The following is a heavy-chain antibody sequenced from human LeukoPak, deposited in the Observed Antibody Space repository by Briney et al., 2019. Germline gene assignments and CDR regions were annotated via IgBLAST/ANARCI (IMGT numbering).Heavy chain of an antibody. CDR1: GFTFSAYY. Sequence: GGALRLSCAASGFTFSAYYMTWMRRAPGKGLEWVSYISQNGVGIYNTDFVKGRFTISRDDPKSSVYLRMNSLRAEDTAVYYCARWAGGADYWGQGVLVTVSS. D-gene: IGHD3-16*01. J-gene: IGHJ4*02. V-gene: IGHV3-11*01. CDR3: ARWAGGADY. CDR2: ISQNGVGI.